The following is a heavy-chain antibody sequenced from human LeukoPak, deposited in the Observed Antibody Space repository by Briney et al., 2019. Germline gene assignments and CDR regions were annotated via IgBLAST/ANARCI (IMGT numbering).Heavy chain of an antibody. CDR3: ARAAAGRLYYYYYMDV. CDR2: MNPNGGNT. J-gene: IGHJ6*03. CDR1: GYTFTSYD. V-gene: IGHV1-8*01. D-gene: IGHD6-13*01. Sequence: ASVKVSCKAAGYTFTSYDNNWGRQATGQGLERMGWMNPNGGNTGNAQTYQGRGTMTRNTDISTDYMELSSLRSEDEAVYYCARAAAGRLYYYYYMDVWGKGTTVTVSS.